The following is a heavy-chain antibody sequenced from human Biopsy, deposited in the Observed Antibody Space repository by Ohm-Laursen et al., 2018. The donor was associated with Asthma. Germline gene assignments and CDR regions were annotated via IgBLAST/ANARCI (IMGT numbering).Heavy chain of an antibody. D-gene: IGHD2-2*01. J-gene: IGHJ4*02. V-gene: IGHV1-69*01. CDR2: INSVFGTT. CDR1: GGTFNTYV. Sequence: SSVKVSCKSLGGTFNTYVIGWGRQAPGQGLWWVGGINSVFGTTTYPQKFQDRVTITADDSTSTVYMELSSPRSEDTAVYYCARKAGSCISRTCYSLDFWGQGTLVTVSS. CDR3: ARKAGSCISRTCYSLDF.